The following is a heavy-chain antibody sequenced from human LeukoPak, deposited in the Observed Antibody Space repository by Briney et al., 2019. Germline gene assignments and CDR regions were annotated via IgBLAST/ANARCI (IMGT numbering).Heavy chain of an antibody. CDR1: GYTFTSYG. D-gene: IGHD3-3*01. V-gene: IGHV1-18*01. Sequence: ASVKVSCKASGYTFTSYGIIWVRQAPGQGLEWMGWISAYNGNTNYAQKLQGRVTMTTDTSTSTAYMELRSLRSDDTAVYYCARDLRSDFWSGPYYYYGMDVWGQGTTVTVSS. CDR3: ARDLRSDFWSGPYYYYGMDV. J-gene: IGHJ6*02. CDR2: ISAYNGNT.